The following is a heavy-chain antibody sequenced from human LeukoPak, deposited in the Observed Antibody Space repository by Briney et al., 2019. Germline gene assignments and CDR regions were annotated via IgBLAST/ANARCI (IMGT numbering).Heavy chain of an antibody. CDR1: GGSISSGGYY. J-gene: IGHJ4*02. Sequence: SQTLSLTCTVSGGSISSGGYYWSWIRQHPGKGLEWIGYIYYSGSTYYNPSLKSRVTISVDTSKNQFSLKLSSVTAADTAVYYCARSSGSSSSKRDFVYWGQGTLVTVSS. CDR2: IYYSGST. V-gene: IGHV4-31*03. CDR3: ARSSGSSSSKRDFVY. D-gene: IGHD6-6*01.